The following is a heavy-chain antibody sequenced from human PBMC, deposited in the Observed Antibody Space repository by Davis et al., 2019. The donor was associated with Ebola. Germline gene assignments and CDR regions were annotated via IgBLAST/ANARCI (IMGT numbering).Heavy chain of an antibody. V-gene: IGHV3-48*04. J-gene: IGHJ4*02. CDR3: VPGTWI. D-gene: IGHD5-18*01. CDR2: INIGGTRM. Sequence: GGSLRLSCAASGFTFSSYWMSWVRQAPGKGLEWISYINIGGTRMYYADSVEGRFTISRDDAKNSLFLQMNSLRAEDTAVYYCVPGTWIRGQGSLVTVAS. CDR1: GFTFSSYW.